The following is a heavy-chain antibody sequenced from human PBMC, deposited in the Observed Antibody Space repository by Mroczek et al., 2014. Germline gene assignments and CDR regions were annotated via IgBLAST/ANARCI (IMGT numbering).Heavy chain of an antibody. CDR2: SIIVEST. J-gene: IGHJ4*02. Sequence: QVQLQQWGAGLLKPSETLSLTLRCLWWVLQWLLLELDPPAPGKGWSGLGKSIIVESTNYNRTLKSRVTISVDTSKNQFSLKLSSVTAADTAVYYCARGPRRITIFGVVSPTPIDYWGQGTLGHRLL. V-gene: IGHV4-34*01. D-gene: IGHD3-3*01. CDR3: ARGPRRITIFGVVSPTPIDY. CDR1: WVLQWLL.